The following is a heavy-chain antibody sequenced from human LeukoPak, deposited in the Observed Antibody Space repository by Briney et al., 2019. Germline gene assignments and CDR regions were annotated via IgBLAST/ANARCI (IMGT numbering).Heavy chain of an antibody. V-gene: IGHV3-23*01. J-gene: IGHJ4*02. D-gene: IGHD3-22*01. CDR1: GFTFSSYA. CDR2: ISGSGGST. CDR3: AKGHGIYDSSGSTSDY. Sequence: GGSLRLSCAASGFTFSSYAMSWVRQAPGKGLEWVSAISGSGGSTYYADSVKGRFTISRDNSKNTLYLQMNSLRAEDTAVYYCAKGHGIYDSSGSTSDYWGQGTLVTVSS.